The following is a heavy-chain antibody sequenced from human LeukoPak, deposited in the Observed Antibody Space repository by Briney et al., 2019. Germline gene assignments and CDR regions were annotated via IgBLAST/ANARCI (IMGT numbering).Heavy chain of an antibody. J-gene: IGHJ6*03. Sequence: ASVKVSCKASGYTFTGYYMHWVRQAPGQGLEWMGWINPNSGGTNYAQKFQGRVTMTRDTSIGTAYMELSRLRSDDTAVYYCARGKAVAVSLGMDVWGKGTTVTVSS. CDR3: ARGKAVAVSLGMDV. V-gene: IGHV1-2*02. CDR2: INPNSGGT. CDR1: GYTFTGYY. D-gene: IGHD6-19*01.